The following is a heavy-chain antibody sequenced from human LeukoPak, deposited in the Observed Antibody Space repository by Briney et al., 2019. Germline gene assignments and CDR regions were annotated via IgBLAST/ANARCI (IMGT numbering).Heavy chain of an antibody. Sequence: AASVKVSCKASGYTFTGYYMHWVRQAPGQGLEWMGWINPNSGGTNYAQKFQGRVTMTRDTSISTAYMELSRLRSDDTAVYYCARPDYYDSSGYYFKPLGAFDIWGQGTMVAVSS. CDR3: ARPDYYDSSGYYFKPLGAFDI. D-gene: IGHD3-22*01. CDR1: GYTFTGYY. CDR2: INPNSGGT. V-gene: IGHV1-2*02. J-gene: IGHJ3*02.